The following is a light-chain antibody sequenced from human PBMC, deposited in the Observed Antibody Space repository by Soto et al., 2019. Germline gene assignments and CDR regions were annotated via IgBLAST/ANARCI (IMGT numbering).Light chain of an antibody. V-gene: IGKV1-9*01. CDR1: QGISSY. J-gene: IGKJ2*01. Sequence: DIQLTQSPSFLSASVGDRVTITCRASQGISSYLAWYQQKPGKAPTLLIYAASTLQSGVPSRFSGSGSGTEFALTISSLQPEDFATYYCQHLNGYPYTFGQGTKLEIK. CDR2: AAS. CDR3: QHLNGYPYT.